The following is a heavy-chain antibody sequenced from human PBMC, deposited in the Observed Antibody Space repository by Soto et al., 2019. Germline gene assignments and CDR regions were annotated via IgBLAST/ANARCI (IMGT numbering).Heavy chain of an antibody. CDR1: GGSIRTSDYF. J-gene: IGHJ5*02. CDR3: ARHAYCDSILTWFDP. CDR2: INYSGST. V-gene: IGHV4-39*01. Sequence: QLQLQESGPGLVKSSESLSLTCTVSGGSIRTSDYFWGWIRQSPGKGLEWIGSINYSGSTYHNLYLKSRVTMSVDTSTNQVYMTLSSVTAADTAIYYCARHAYCDSILTWFDPWGQGTLVTVSS. D-gene: IGHD4-17*01.